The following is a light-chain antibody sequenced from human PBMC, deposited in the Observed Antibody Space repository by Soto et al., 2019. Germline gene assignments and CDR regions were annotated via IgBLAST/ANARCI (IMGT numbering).Light chain of an antibody. Sequence: EIVLTQSPGTLSLSPGERATLSCRASQSVSSSYLAWYQQKPGQAPRLLIYGASSMATDIPDRFSGSGSGTLFALTISRLGPDDFAVYYCQQYGSSRTFGQGTKVRLK. V-gene: IGKV3-20*01. CDR2: GAS. CDR1: QSVSSSY. CDR3: QQYGSSRT. J-gene: IGKJ1*01.